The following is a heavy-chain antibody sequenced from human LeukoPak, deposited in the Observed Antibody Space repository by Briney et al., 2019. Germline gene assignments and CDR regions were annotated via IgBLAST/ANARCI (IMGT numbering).Heavy chain of an antibody. D-gene: IGHD4-17*01. CDR2: ISTRGST. V-gene: IGHV4-4*07. CDR3: ARGLPSYGDYVDYYFYMDV. CDR1: GDSISGFY. Sequence: SQTLSLTCTVSGDSISGFYWSWIRQPAGKGLQWIGRISTRGSTNYDPSRKGRVTMSVDRSTNEFSLTVRSVTAADTALYYCARGLPSYGDYVDYYFYMDVWGKGTTVTVSS. J-gene: IGHJ6*03.